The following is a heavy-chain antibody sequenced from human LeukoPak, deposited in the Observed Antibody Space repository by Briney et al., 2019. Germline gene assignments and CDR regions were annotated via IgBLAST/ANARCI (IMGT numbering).Heavy chain of an antibody. V-gene: IGHV4-59*08. J-gene: IGHJ4*02. CDR2: IYSNGAT. CDR1: GGSISNNY. CDR3: AKYGGSGWVIDY. D-gene: IGHD6-19*01. Sequence: PSETLSLTCTASGGSISNNYWTWIRQPPGKGLEWIGYIYSNGATSYNPSLESRVTMSVDTSKNQFSLKLTSVAAADTAVYYCAKYGGSGWVIDYWGQGTLVTVSS.